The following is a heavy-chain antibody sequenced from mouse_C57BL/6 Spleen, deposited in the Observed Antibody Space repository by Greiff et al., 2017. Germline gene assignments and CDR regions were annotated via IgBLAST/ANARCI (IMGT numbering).Heavy chain of an antibody. V-gene: IGHV5-6*01. CDR1: GFTFSSYG. D-gene: IGHD1-1*01. J-gene: IGHJ4*01. Sequence: EVQVVESGGDLVKPGGSLKLSCAASGFTFSSYGMSWVRQTPDKRLEWVATISSGGSYTYYPDSVKGRFTISRDNAKNTLYLQMSSLKSEDTAMYYCASLSDYWGQGTSVTVSS. CDR3: ASLSDY. CDR2: ISSGGSYT.